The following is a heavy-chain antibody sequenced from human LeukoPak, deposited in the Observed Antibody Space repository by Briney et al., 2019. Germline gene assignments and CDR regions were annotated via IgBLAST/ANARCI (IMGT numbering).Heavy chain of an antibody. D-gene: IGHD6-19*01. CDR1: GFTFSSYA. CDR2: ISSGDST. Sequence: GGSLRLSCAASGFTFSSYAMSWVRQAPGKGLEWVSAISSGDSTYYTDSVKGRFTISRENAKNSLYLQMNSLTAGDTAVYFCSRVGSSGWPNYFDSWGQGTLVTVSS. V-gene: IGHV3-23*01. CDR3: SRVGSSGWPNYFDS. J-gene: IGHJ4*02.